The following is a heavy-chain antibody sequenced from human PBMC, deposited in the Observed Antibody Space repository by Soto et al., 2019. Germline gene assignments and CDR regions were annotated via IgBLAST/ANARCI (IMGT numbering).Heavy chain of an antibody. J-gene: IGHJ4*02. CDR2: IYYSGST. CDR1: GCSISSGGYY. Sequence: SETLSLTCTVSGCSISSGGYYWSWIRQHPGKGLEWIGYIYYSGSTYYNPSLKSRVTISVDTSKNQFSLKLSSVTAADTAVYYCARSSDVATTPFDYWGQGTLVTVSS. CDR3: ARSSDVATTPFDY. V-gene: IGHV4-31*03. D-gene: IGHD5-12*01.